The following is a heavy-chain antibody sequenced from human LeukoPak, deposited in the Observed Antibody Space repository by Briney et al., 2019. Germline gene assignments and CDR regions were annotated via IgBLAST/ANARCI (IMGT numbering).Heavy chain of an antibody. V-gene: IGHV4-4*07. D-gene: IGHD4/OR15-4a*01. Sequence: SETLSLTCTVSGGSISRHYWSWIRQPAGKGLEWIGRIYSSGNTNYNPSLNSRVTMSVDTSKSQFSLKLTSVTAADTAIYYCARGAPGFWGQGTLVTVSS. J-gene: IGHJ4*02. CDR3: ARGAPGF. CDR1: GGSISRHY. CDR2: IYSSGNT.